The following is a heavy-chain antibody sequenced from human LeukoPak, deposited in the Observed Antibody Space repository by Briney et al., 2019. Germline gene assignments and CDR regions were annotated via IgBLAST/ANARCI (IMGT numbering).Heavy chain of an antibody. J-gene: IGHJ5*02. CDR2: INPNSGGT. Sequence: ASVKVSCKASGYRFTGYYMHWVRQAPGQGLEWMGWINPNSGGTNYAQKFQGRVTMTRDTSISTAYMELSRLRSDDTAVYYCARDPGGVTTKTNWFDPWGQGTLVTVSS. D-gene: IGHD4-17*01. CDR1: GYRFTGYY. V-gene: IGHV1-2*02. CDR3: ARDPGGVTTKTNWFDP.